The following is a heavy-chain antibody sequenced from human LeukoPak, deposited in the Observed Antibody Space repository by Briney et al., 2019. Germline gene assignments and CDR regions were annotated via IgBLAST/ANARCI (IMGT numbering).Heavy chain of an antibody. D-gene: IGHD4-17*01. CDR3: AKVKGSDYGDYVYYFDY. V-gene: IGHV3-9*01. CDR2: ISWNSGSI. Sequence: GGSLRLSCAASGFTFDDYAMHWVRQAPGKGLEWVSGISWNSGSIGYADSVKGRFTISRDNAKNSLYLQMNSLRAEDTALYYCAKVKGSDYGDYVYYFDYWGQGTLVTVSS. CDR1: GFTFDDYA. J-gene: IGHJ4*02.